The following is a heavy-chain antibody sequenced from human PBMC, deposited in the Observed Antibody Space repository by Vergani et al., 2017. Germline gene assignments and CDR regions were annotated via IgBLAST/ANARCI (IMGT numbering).Heavy chain of an antibody. CDR3: VRARRTCTYDHCPRYYYDL. CDR2: MNPISGNT. D-gene: IGHD2-8*01. CDR1: SHTFQTYG. J-gene: IGHJ4*02. V-gene: IGHV1-8*03. Sequence: QVQLVQSGAELKKPGASVSVSCKGSSHTFQTYGISWVRQATGQGLEWMGWMNPISGNTGYAQNLQGRLTITRDTSVNTAYMELSSLTSEDMAVYYCVRARRTCTYDHCPRYYYDLWGQGTLVTVSS.